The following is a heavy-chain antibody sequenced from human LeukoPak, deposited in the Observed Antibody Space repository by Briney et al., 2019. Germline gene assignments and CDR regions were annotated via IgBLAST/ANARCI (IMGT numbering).Heavy chain of an antibody. CDR1: GITFNNAW. J-gene: IGHJ4*02. CDR2: IKSKTDGGTT. Sequence: GGSLRLSCAASGITFNNAWMSWVRQAPGKGLEWVGRIKSKTDGGTTDYAAPVKGRFTISRDDSKNTLYLQMNSLKTEDTAVYYCTTDQVAGTAYFDYWGQGTLVTVSS. D-gene: IGHD6-19*01. V-gene: IGHV3-15*01. CDR3: TTDQVAGTAYFDY.